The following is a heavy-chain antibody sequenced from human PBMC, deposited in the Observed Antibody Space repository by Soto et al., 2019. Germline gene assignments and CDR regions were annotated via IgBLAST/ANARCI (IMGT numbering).Heavy chain of an antibody. D-gene: IGHD2-15*01. Sequence: EVQLVESGGGLVQPGGSLRLSCVASGFTFSNYWMYWVRQAPGEGLVWVSRINSDGSVSSYADSVKGRLTISRDNVKNTLYLQMDRLRAEDTAVYYCARGDCVGGTCYSLAGSFYYYMDVWGKGPTVTVFS. J-gene: IGHJ6*03. CDR2: INSDGSVS. CDR3: ARGDCVGGTCYSLAGSFYYYMDV. CDR1: GFTFSNYW. V-gene: IGHV3-74*01.